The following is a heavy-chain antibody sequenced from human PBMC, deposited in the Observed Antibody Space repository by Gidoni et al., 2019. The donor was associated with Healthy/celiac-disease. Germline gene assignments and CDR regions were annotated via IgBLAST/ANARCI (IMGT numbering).Heavy chain of an antibody. CDR2: TYYRSKWYN. CDR1: GARVPSNSAA. J-gene: IGHJ6*03. V-gene: IGHV6-1*01. Sequence: QVQLQQSGPGLVKPSQTLSLTCAISGARVPSNSAAWNWIRQAPSKGLEGLGRTYYRSKWYNDYAVSVKSRITINPATSKNQFSLQLNSVTPEDTAVYYCAREPIDHYYYYYMDVWGKGTTVTVSS. CDR3: AREPIDHYYYYYMDV.